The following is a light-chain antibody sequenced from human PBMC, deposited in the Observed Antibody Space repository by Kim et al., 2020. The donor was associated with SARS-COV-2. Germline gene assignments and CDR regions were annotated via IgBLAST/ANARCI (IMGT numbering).Light chain of an antibody. Sequence: AATGDRVTITCRASQGISSYLAWYQQKPGKAPKLLIYAASTLQSGVPSRFSGSGSGTDFTLTISCLQSEDFATYYCQQYYSYPFLTFGGGTKLEI. CDR1: QGISSY. J-gene: IGKJ4*01. CDR2: AAS. V-gene: IGKV1-8*01. CDR3: QQYYSYPFLT.